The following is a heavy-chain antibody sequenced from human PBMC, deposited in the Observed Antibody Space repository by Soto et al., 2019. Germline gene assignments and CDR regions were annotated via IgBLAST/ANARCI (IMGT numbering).Heavy chain of an antibody. J-gene: IGHJ4*02. CDR2: IYWDDDK. V-gene: IGHV2-5*02. CDR1: GFSLSTSGVG. CDR3: AHVYGGYDNFDY. D-gene: IGHD5-12*01. Sequence: QITLKESGPTLVKPTQTLTLTCTFSGFSLSTSGVGVGWIRQPPGKALEWLALIYWDDDKRYSPSLKSRLTITKDTAKNQVLLTITNMDPLDPATYYCAHVYGGYDNFDYGGQGTLVTVSS.